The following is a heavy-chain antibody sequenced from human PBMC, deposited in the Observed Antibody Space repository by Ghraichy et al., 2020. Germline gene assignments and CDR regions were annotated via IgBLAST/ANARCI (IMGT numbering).Heavy chain of an antibody. CDR1: GGSFSGYY. D-gene: IGHD6-6*01. J-gene: IGHJ5*02. CDR3: ARRGRFSSSSPWFDP. CDR2: INHSGST. V-gene: IGHV4-34*01. Sequence: SETLSLTCAVNGGSFSGYYWSWIRQPPGKGLEWIGEINHSGSTNYNPSLKSRVTISVDTSKNQFSLKLSSVTAADTAVYYCARRGRFSSSSPWFDPWGQGTLVTVSS.